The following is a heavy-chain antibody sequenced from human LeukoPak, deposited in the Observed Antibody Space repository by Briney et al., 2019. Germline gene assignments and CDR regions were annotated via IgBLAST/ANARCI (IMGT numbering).Heavy chain of an antibody. J-gene: IGHJ4*02. CDR3: ARHSGLGVVSPYSDY. D-gene: IGHD2-21*01. CDR1: GGSISSSSYS. V-gene: IGHV4-39*01. CDR2: VSSGGST. Sequence: SETLSLTCTVSGGSISSSSYSWGWIRQPPGKGLEWIGIVSSGGSTHYNPSLRSRIYKSIDTSKNQFSLKLRSVTAADTAAYYCARHSGLGVVSPYSDYWGQGTLVTVSS.